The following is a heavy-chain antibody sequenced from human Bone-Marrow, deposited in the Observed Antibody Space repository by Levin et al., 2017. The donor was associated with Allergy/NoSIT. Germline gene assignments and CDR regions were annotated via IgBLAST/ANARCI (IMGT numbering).Heavy chain of an antibody. D-gene: IGHD3-16*01. CDR2: ISGGSSRI. CDR3: ASWALFYYDGSHFDYFYYGMDV. V-gene: IGHV3-21*06. Sequence: PGGSLRLSCAASGLSFSNYDMNWVRQAPGKGLEWVSSISGGSSRIYYADSVKGRFTISRDNAKNSLYLQMNSLRVEDTAVYYYASWALFYYDGSHFDYFYYGMDVWGQGTTVTVSS. CDR1: GLSFSNYD. J-gene: IGHJ6*02.